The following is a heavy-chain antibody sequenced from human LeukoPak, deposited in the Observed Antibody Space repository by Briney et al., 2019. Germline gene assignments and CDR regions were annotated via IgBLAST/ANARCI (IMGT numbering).Heavy chain of an antibody. V-gene: IGHV4-34*01. CDR3: ARGQLAAAGTKQFDY. CDR2: INHSGST. D-gene: IGHD6-13*01. CDR1: GVSFSGYY. J-gene: IGHJ4*02. Sequence: SETLSLTCAVYGVSFSGYYWSWIRQPPGKGLEWIGEINHSGSTNYNPSLKSRVTISVDTSKNQFSLKLSSVTAADTAVYYCARGQLAAAGTKQFDYWGQGTLVTVSS.